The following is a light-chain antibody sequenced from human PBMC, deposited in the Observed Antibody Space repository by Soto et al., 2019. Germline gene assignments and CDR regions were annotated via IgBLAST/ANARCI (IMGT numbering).Light chain of an antibody. Sequence: EIVMTQSPATLSVSPGERATLSCRASQSVSSNLAWYQQKPGQAPRLLIYGASTRATGIPARFSGSGSGTEFTLTISSLQSEDFAVYYCQHPPGYTFGQGTKLEIK. CDR2: GAS. CDR3: QHPPGYT. CDR1: QSVSSN. J-gene: IGKJ2*01. V-gene: IGKV3-15*01.